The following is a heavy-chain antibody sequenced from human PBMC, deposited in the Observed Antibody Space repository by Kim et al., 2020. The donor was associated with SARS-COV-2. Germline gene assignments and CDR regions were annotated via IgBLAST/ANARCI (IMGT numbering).Heavy chain of an antibody. V-gene: IGHV3-33*01. D-gene: IGHD3-10*01. Sequence: GGSLRLSCAASGFTFSSYGMHWVRQAPGKGLEWVAVIWYDGSNKYYADSVKGRFTISRDNSKNTLYLQMNSLRAEDTAVYYCARDPPDPFTMVRGVMMEAFDIWGQGTMVTVSS. CDR3: ARDPPDPFTMVRGVMMEAFDI. CDR2: IWYDGSNK. J-gene: IGHJ3*02. CDR1: GFTFSSYG.